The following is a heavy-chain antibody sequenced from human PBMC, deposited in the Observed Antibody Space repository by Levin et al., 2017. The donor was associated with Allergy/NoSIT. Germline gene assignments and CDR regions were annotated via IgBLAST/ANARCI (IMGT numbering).Heavy chain of an antibody. CDR2: IDPSDSYT. Sequence: GGSLRLSCKGSGYSFTSYWISWVRQMPGKGLEWMGRIDPSDSYTNYSPSFQGHVTISADKSISTAYLQWSSLKASDTAMYYCARLMYDILTGYYFGGPDYWGQGTLVTVSS. V-gene: IGHV5-10-1*01. CDR1: GYSFTSYW. J-gene: IGHJ4*02. CDR3: ARLMYDILTGYYFGGPDY. D-gene: IGHD3-9*01.